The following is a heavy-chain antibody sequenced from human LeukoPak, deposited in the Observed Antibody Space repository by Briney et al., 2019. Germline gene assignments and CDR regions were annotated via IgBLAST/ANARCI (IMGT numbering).Heavy chain of an antibody. D-gene: IGHD2-2*01. CDR2: ISYDGSNE. Sequence: PGGSLRLSCAASRFTFSSFGMHWVRQAPGKGLEWVAVISYDGSNEYYADSVKGRFTISRDNSKNTLYLQMNSLRAADTAVYYCAKSASSYCSGISCLKYYFDYWGQGTLVTVFS. J-gene: IGHJ4*02. V-gene: IGHV3-30*18. CDR3: AKSASSYCSGISCLKYYFDY. CDR1: RFTFSSFG.